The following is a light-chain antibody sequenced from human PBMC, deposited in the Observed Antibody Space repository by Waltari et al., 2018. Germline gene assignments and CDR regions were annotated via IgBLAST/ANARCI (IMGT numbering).Light chain of an antibody. CDR1: QSLSIY. J-gene: IGKJ1*01. Sequence: EIVLTQSPGTLSLSPGERATLSCRASQSLSIYLAWYQRKPGRAPRLLIYHASSRATGVPDRVSGSGSGTDFSLTISRLEPEDFAVYYCQHYVSLPVTFGQGTKVEIK. V-gene: IGKV3-20*01. CDR2: HAS. CDR3: QHYVSLPVT.